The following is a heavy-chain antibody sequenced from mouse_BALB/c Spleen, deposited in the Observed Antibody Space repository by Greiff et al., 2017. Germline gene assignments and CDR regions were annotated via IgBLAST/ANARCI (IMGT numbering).Heavy chain of an antibody. CDR3: ARRSGTRAMDY. CDR2: INPSSGYT. Sequence: QVQLLQSGAELARPGASVKMSCTASGYTFTSYTMHWVQQRPGQGLEWIGYINPSSGYTNYNQKFKDKATLTADKYSSTAYMQLSSLTSEDSAVYYCARRSGTRAMDYWGQGTSVTVSS. V-gene: IGHV1-4*01. D-gene: IGHD4-1*01. CDR1: GYTFTSYT. J-gene: IGHJ4*01.